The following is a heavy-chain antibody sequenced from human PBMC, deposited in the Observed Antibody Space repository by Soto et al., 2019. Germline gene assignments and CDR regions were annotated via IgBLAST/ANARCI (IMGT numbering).Heavy chain of an antibody. CDR2: IYATGTT. Sequence: PSETLSLTXTVSGASISGFYWSWIRKSAGKGLEWIGRIYATGTTDYNPSLKSRVMMSVDTSKKQFSLKLRSVTAADTAVYYCVRDGTKTLRDWFDPWGQGTSVTVSS. CDR1: GASISGFY. J-gene: IGHJ5*02. D-gene: IGHD1-1*01. V-gene: IGHV4-4*07. CDR3: VRDGTKTLRDWFDP.